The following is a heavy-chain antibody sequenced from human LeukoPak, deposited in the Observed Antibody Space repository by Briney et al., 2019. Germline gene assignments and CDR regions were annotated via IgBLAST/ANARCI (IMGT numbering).Heavy chain of an antibody. CDR3: AHSPWAGNGKNYFDY. CDR1: GFSLNTAGEG. D-gene: IGHD2-8*01. Sequence: SGPTLVKPTQTLTLTCTFSGFSLNTAGEGVGWIRQPPGKALEWLALFYWDDDKRYSPSLKDRLTITKDTSENQVVLRMTTMDPVDTATYYCAHSPWAGNGKNYFDYWGQGTLVTVSS. CDR2: FYWDDDK. V-gene: IGHV2-5*02. J-gene: IGHJ4*02.